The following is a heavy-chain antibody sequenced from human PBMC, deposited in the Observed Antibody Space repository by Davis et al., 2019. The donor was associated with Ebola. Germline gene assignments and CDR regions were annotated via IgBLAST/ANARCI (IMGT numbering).Heavy chain of an antibody. CDR2: IFHSGNT. CDR1: GGSIGSDY. D-gene: IGHD6-13*01. Sequence: SETLSLTCTVSGGSIGSDYWSWIRQPPGKGLEWIGNIFHSGNTNYNPSLKSRVTISVDRSKNQFSLKLSSVTAADTAVYYCARGVKQLVSNWFDPWGQGTLVTVSS. J-gene: IGHJ5*02. V-gene: IGHV4-59*12. CDR3: ARGVKQLVSNWFDP.